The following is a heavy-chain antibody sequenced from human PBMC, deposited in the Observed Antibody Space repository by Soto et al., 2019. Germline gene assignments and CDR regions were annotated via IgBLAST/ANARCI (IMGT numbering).Heavy chain of an antibody. CDR2: IIPIFDAR. CDR1: GDTFSSHA. CDR3: ARSSTTYYYQSSTYWHAKELHI. D-gene: IGHD3-22*01. Sequence: SVKVSCKASGDTFSSHALSWVLQAPGQGLEWMGGIIPIFDARTYAQKFQGRVTISADKSTKTGYMELSSLTSEDTAVYYCARSSTTYYYQSSTYWHAKELHIWCPGIRVTAFS. V-gene: IGHV1-69*06. J-gene: IGHJ4*02.